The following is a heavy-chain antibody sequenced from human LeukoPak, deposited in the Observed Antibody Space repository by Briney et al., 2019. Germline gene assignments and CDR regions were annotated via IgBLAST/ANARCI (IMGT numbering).Heavy chain of an antibody. V-gene: IGHV3-7*01. J-gene: IGHJ4*02. CDR1: GFTFSSYW. CDR2: IKQDGSEK. CDR3: ARGGSVVPAAIQYPFDY. Sequence: GGSLRLSCAASGFTFSSYWMSWVRQAPGKGLEWVANIKQDGSEKYYVDSVKGRFTISRDNAKNSLYLQMNSLRAEDTAVYCCARGGSVVPAAIQYPFDYWGQGTLVTVSS. D-gene: IGHD2-2*02.